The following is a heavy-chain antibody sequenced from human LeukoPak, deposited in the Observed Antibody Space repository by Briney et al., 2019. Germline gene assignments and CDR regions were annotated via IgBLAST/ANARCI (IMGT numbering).Heavy chain of an antibody. J-gene: IGHJ4*02. CDR1: GFTFSSYG. CDR2: ISSRSDYI. CDR3: ARQSITGTTD. D-gene: IGHD1-7*01. Sequence: GGSLRLSCAASGFTFSSYGMNWVRQAPGKGLEWVSSISSRSDYIYYADSVKGRFTISRDNAKNSLYLQINSLRAEDTAVYYCARQSITGTTDWGQGTLVTVSS. V-gene: IGHV3-21*01.